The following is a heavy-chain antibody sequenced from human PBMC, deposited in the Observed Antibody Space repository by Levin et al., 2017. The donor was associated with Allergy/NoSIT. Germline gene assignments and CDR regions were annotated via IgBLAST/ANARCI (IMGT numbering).Heavy chain of an antibody. CDR3: AKSPSENVGAPGYWFFDL. J-gene: IGHJ2*01. CDR1: GFTFTRSA. D-gene: IGHD3-10*01. Sequence: PGGSLRLSCAASGFTFTRSAMHWARQAPGKGLEYVSGISGNGGTTYYADSVKGRFTISRDNSKNTLYLQMGSLKTEDMAIYFCAKSPSENVGAPGYWFFDLWGRGTLVTVSS. V-gene: IGHV3-64*02. CDR2: ISGNGGTT.